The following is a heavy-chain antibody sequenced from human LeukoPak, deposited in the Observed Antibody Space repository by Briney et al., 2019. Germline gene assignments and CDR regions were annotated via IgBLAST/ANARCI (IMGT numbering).Heavy chain of an antibody. CDR3: AKGPTTVTYVRAYYFDY. J-gene: IGHJ4*02. V-gene: IGHV3-23*01. Sequence: GGSLRLSCAASGFTFSSYAMSWVRQAPGKGLEWVSAISGSGGSTYYADSAKGRFTISRDNSKNTLYLQMNSLRAEDTAVYYCAKGPTTVTYVRAYYFDYWGQGTLVTVSS. CDR1: GFTFSSYA. D-gene: IGHD4-17*01. CDR2: ISGSGGST.